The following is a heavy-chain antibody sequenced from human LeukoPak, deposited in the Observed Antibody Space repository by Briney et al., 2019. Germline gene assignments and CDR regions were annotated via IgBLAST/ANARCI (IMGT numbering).Heavy chain of an antibody. CDR1: GFTFTSYT. J-gene: IGHJ4*02. D-gene: IGHD2/OR15-2a*01. CDR2: ITSSSSTI. CDR3: ARNFDS. Sequence: GGSLRLSCAASGFTFTSYTMNLVRQAPGKGLEWVSYITSSSSTIYYADSVKGRFTMSIDNAENSLYLQMNSLRAEDTAVYYCARNFDSWGQGILVTVSS. V-gene: IGHV3-48*01.